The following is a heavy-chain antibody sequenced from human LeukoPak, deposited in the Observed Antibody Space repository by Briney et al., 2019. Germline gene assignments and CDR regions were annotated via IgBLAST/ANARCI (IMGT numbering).Heavy chain of an antibody. CDR1: GYTFTSYG. J-gene: IGHJ4*02. CDR3: AREYYDFWSGYYPSDY. CDR2: ISAYNGNT. Sequence: ASVTVSCKASGYTFTSYGISWVRQAPGQGLEWMGWISAYNGNTNCAQKLQGRVTMTTDTSTSTAYMELRSLRSDDTAVYYCAREYYDFWSGYYPSDYWGQGTLVTVSS. D-gene: IGHD3-3*01. V-gene: IGHV1-18*01.